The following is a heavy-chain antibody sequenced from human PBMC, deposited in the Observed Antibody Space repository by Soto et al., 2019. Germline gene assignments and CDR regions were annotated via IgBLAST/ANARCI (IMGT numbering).Heavy chain of an antibody. CDR1: GYNFRTFW. Sequence: GESLKISCSTSGYNFRTFWIGWLRQMPGKGLEWMGLIYPDDSETKYSPSFEGQVTMSSDSYISTTYLQWSSLQASDTAIYYCARARHNGGEGYFDFWGQGTLVTVSS. V-gene: IGHV5-51*01. J-gene: IGHJ4*02. D-gene: IGHD2-8*01. CDR3: ARARHNGGEGYFDF. CDR2: IYPDDSET.